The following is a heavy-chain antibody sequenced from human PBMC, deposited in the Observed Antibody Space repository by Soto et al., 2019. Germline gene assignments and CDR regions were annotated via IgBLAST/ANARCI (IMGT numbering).Heavy chain of an antibody. CDR1: GGTFSSYA. Sequence: SVKVSCKASGGTFSSYAISWVRQAPGQGLEWMGGIIPIFGTANYAQKFQGGVTITADESTSTAYMELSSLRSEDTAVYYCARDKDFWSGYSVNWFDPWGQGTLVTVSS. V-gene: IGHV1-69*13. CDR2: IIPIFGTA. J-gene: IGHJ5*02. D-gene: IGHD3-3*01. CDR3: ARDKDFWSGYSVNWFDP.